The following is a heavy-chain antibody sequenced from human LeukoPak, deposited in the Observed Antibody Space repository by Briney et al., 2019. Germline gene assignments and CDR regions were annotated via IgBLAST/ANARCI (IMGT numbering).Heavy chain of an antibody. D-gene: IGHD2-15*01. Sequence: GGSLRLSCAASGFTFSNYAMSWVRQAPGKGLEWVSGISGSDYSTYYADSVKGRFTISRDNSKNTLYLQMNSLRAEDTAVYNCAKQGCSGGSCCFDYWGQGTLVTVSS. CDR1: GFTFSNYA. CDR3: AKQGCSGGSCCFDY. J-gene: IGHJ4*02. CDR2: ISGSDYST. V-gene: IGHV3-23*01.